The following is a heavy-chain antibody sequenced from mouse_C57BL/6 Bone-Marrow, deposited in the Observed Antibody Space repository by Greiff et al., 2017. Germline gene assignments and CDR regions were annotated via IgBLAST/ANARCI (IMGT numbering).Heavy chain of an antibody. CDR1: GYTFTTYP. D-gene: IGHD1-1*02. CDR3: ARGGSNGGYYFDY. Sequence: VQLQQSGAELVKPGASVKMSCKASGYTFTTYPIEWMKQNHGKSLEWIGNFHPYNDDTKYNEKFKGKATLTVDKSSSTGYLELSRLTSDDSAVYDWARGGSNGGYYFDYWGQGTTLTVSS. CDR2: FHPYNDDT. J-gene: IGHJ2*01. V-gene: IGHV1-47*01.